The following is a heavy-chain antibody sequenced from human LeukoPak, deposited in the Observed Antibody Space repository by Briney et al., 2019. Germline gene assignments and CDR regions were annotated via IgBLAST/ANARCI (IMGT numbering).Heavy chain of an antibody. CDR3: ARGGEGNTISEDAFDI. V-gene: IGHV4-59*01. D-gene: IGHD3-3*01. J-gene: IGHJ3*02. CDR2: IYYSGST. Sequence: PSETLSLTCTVSGGSISSYYWSWIRQPPGKGLEWVGYIYYSGSTNYNPSLKSRVTISVDTSKNQFSLKLSSVTAADTAVYYCARGGEGNTISEDAFDIWGQGTMVTVSS. CDR1: GGSISSYY.